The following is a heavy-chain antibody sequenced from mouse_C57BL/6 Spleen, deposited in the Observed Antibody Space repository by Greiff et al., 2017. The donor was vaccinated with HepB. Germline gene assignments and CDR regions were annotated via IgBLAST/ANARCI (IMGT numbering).Heavy chain of an antibody. CDR1: GYTFTSYW. J-gene: IGHJ3*01. CDR2: IDPSDSET. V-gene: IGHV1-52*01. Sequence: QVQLQQPGAELVRPGSSVKLSCKASGYTFTSYWMHWVKQRPIQGLEWIGNIDPSDSETHYNQKFKDKATLTVDKSSSTAYMQLSSLTSEDSAVYYCARSLGGSSAFAYWGQGTLVTVSA. CDR3: ARSLGGSSAFAY. D-gene: IGHD1-1*01.